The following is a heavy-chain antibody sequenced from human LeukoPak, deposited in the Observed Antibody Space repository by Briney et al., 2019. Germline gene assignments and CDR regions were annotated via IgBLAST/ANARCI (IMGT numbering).Heavy chain of an antibody. CDR1: GFTFSDYY. V-gene: IGHV3-11*01. J-gene: IGHJ4*02. Sequence: PGRILRLSCAASGFTFSDYYMSWIRQAPGKGLERVSYISSSGTTIYYADSVKGRFTISRDNAKNSLYLQMNSLRAEDTAVYYCARGTYGDTYFFDYWGQGTLVTVSS. CDR3: ARGTYGDTYFFDY. D-gene: IGHD4-17*01. CDR2: ISSSGTTI.